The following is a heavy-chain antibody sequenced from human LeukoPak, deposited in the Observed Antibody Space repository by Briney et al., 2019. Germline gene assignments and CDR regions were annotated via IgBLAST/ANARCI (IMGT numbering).Heavy chain of an antibody. D-gene: IGHD3-16*01. CDR1: GYSISSGYY. J-gene: IGHJ5*02. CDR2: IYHSGST. V-gene: IGHV4-38-2*01. CDR3: AHDLIRGRWFDP. Sequence: PSETLSLTCAVSGYSISSGYYWGWIRQPPGKGLEWIGSIYHSGSTYYNPSLKSRVTISVDTSKNQFSLKLGSVTAADTAVYYCAHDLIRGRWFDPWGQGTLVTVSS.